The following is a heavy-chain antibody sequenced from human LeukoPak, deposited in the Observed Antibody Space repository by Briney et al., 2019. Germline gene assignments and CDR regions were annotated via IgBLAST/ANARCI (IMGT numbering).Heavy chain of an antibody. Sequence: SETLSPTCTVSGGSISNYYWSWIRQPPGKGLEWIGYAHYSGSTNYNPSLESRVTISVDTSNNQFSLKLSSVTAADTAVYFCARDLSGSYYHDWGQGTLVTVSS. V-gene: IGHV4-59*01. J-gene: IGHJ4*02. D-gene: IGHD1-26*01. CDR3: ARDLSGSYYHD. CDR1: GGSISNYY. CDR2: AHYSGST.